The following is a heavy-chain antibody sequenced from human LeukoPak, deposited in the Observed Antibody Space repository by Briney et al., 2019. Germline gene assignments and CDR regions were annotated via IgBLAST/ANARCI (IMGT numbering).Heavy chain of an antibody. J-gene: IGHJ4*02. CDR2: IHHSGDT. CDR3: ARRDNSFDS. Sequence: TSETLSLTCSVSGGSISSNNHHWDWTRQPPGNGLEWIGNIHHSGDTYSNPSLRIRLTLSVDMSKNHFSLNLSSVTDADTAVYYCARRDNSFDSWGPGTLVTVSS. D-gene: IGHD5-24*01. CDR1: GGSISSNNHH. V-gene: IGHV4-39*02.